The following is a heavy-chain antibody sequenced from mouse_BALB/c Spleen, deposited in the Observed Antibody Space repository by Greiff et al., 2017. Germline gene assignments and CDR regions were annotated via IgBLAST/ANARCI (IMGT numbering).Heavy chain of an antibody. D-gene: IGHD2-1*01. J-gene: IGHJ2*01. Sequence: EVKLMESGGGLVKPGGSLKLSCAASGFTFSSYTMSWVRQTPEKRLEWVATISSGGSYTYYPDSVKGRFTISRDNAKNTLYLQMSSLKSEDTAMYYCTRGGKPDYWGQGTTLTVSS. CDR1: GFTFSSYT. CDR2: ISSGGSYT. CDR3: TRGGKPDY. V-gene: IGHV5-6-4*01.